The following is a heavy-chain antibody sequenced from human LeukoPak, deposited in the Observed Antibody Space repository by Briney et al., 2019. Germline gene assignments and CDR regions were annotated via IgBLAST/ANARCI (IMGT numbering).Heavy chain of an antibody. Sequence: GGSLRLSCAASGFTFSSYAMSWVRQAPGKGLEWVSAISGSGDSTYYGDSVKGRFTISRDNSKNTLYLQMNSLRAEDTAVYYCARVSPQIAVAGHVDYWGQGTLVTVSS. V-gene: IGHV3-23*01. CDR2: ISGSGDST. CDR1: GFTFSSYA. D-gene: IGHD6-19*01. CDR3: ARVSPQIAVAGHVDY. J-gene: IGHJ4*02.